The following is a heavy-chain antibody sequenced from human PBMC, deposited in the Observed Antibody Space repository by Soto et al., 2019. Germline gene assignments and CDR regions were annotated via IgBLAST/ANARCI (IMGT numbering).Heavy chain of an antibody. CDR1: GFTVSSNY. CDR3: ARGSGTTVGYFQH. Sequence: ESLKISCAASGFTVSSNYMSWVRQAPGKGLEWVSVIYSGGSTYYADSVKGRFTISRDNSKNTLYLQMNSLRAEDTAVYYCARGSGTTVGYFQHWGQGTLVTVSS. D-gene: IGHD1-7*01. J-gene: IGHJ1*01. V-gene: IGHV3-53*01. CDR2: IYSGGST.